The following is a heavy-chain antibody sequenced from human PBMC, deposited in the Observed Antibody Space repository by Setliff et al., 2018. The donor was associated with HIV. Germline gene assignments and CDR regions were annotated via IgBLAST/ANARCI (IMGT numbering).Heavy chain of an antibody. D-gene: IGHD2-15*01. CDR2: IFSSGTT. V-gene: IGHV4-4*09. J-gene: IGHJ3*02. Sequence: SETLSLTCTVSGDSISSYSWNWIRQSPGGGLEWIGFIFSSGTTNYNPSLKSRVTISLDTSRNQFSLKLGSVTAADTAMYYCAREHCSGGSCNGFDIWGQGTMVTVS. CDR3: AREHCSGGSCNGFDI. CDR1: GDSISSYS.